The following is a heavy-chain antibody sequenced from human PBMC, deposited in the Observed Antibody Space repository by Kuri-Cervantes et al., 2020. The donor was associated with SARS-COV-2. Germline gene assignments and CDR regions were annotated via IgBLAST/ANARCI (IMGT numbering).Heavy chain of an antibody. CDR3: AKSPVWFAGVSP. D-gene: IGHD3-16*01. CDR1: GFTFSRYA. CDR2: ISGSGGST. J-gene: IGHJ5*02. V-gene: IGHV3-23*01. Sequence: GGSLRLSCAPSGFTFSRYAMIWVRQAPGKGLEWISAISGSGGSTYYADSVKGRFTISRDNSKNTLYLQMNSLRAEDTAVYYCAKSPVWFAGVSPWGQGTLVTVSS.